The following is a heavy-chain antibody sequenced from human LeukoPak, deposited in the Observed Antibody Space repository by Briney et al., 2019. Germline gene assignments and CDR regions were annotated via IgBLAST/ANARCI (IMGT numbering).Heavy chain of an antibody. Sequence: SETLSLTRAVSGGSISGWYWSWIRQPPGKGLEWIGHIYDSGTTNYSPSLKSRVTMSVDSSKNQFSLKLTSVTAADTAVYYCARETTLTGYSSGLGFNYWGQGTLVTVSS. CDR1: GGSISGWY. V-gene: IGHV4-59*01. CDR2: IYDSGTT. CDR3: ARETTLTGYSSGLGFNY. D-gene: IGHD6-19*01. J-gene: IGHJ4*02.